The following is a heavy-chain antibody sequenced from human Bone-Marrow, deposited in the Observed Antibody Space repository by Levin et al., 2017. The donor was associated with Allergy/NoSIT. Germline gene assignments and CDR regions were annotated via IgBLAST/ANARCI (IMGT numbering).Heavy chain of an antibody. CDR2: IYSVGST. Sequence: PGGSLRLSCAASGFTVSNNYMTWVRQAPGKGLEWVSLIYSVGSTYYVDSVKGRFTISRDSSKNTVYLQMNNLRAEDTAVYYCARNVPVTDLGYWGQGTLVTVSS. D-gene: IGHD3-10*02. CDR1: GFTVSNNY. V-gene: IGHV3-53*01. J-gene: IGHJ4*02. CDR3: ARNVPVTDLGY.